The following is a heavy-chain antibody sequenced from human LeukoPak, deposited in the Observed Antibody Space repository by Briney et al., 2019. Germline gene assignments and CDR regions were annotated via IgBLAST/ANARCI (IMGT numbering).Heavy chain of an antibody. V-gene: IGHV1-2*02. CDR2: INPNSGGT. Sequence: ASVKVSCKASGYTFTGYYMHWVRQAPGQGLEWMGWINPNSGGTNYAQKFQGRVTMTRDTSISTAYMELSRLRSDDMAVYYCARVRGYYDSSGLPDYWGQGTLVTVSS. D-gene: IGHD3-22*01. CDR3: ARVRGYYDSSGLPDY. J-gene: IGHJ4*02. CDR1: GYTFTGYY.